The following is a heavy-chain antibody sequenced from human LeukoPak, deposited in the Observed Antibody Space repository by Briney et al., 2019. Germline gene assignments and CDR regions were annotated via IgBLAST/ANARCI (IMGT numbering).Heavy chain of an antibody. V-gene: IGHV4-4*07. D-gene: IGHD3-10*01. CDR2: IYTSGST. CDR1: GGSISSYY. Sequence: SETLSLTCTASGGSISSYYWSWIRQPAGKGLEWIGRIYTSGSTNYNPSLKSRVTMSVDTSKNQFSLKLSSVTAADTAVYYCARDGLWFGELQFDYWGQGTLVTVSS. CDR3: ARDGLWFGELQFDY. J-gene: IGHJ4*02.